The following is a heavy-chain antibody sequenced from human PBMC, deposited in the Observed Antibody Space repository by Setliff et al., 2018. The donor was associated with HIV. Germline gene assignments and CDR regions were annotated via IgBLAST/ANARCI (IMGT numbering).Heavy chain of an antibody. D-gene: IGHD3-9*01. CDR1: GYSFTSYW. Sequence: PGESLKISCKGFGYSFTSYWIGWVRQMPGNGLEWMGIIYPGDSDTRYSPSLQGQVTISADESINTAYLQWSRLKASDTAMYYCARQGDYHILTGYYSGPHDAFDIWGQGTMVTVSS. J-gene: IGHJ3*02. CDR2: IYPGDSDT. V-gene: IGHV5-51*01. CDR3: ARQGDYHILTGYYSGPHDAFDI.